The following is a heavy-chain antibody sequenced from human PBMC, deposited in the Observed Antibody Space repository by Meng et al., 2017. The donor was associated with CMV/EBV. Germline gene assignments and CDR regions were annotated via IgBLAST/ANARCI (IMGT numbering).Heavy chain of an antibody. Sequence: GESLKISCAASGFTFSSYAMHWVRQAPGKGLEWVAVISYDGSNKYYADSVKGRFTISRDNSKNTLYLQMNSLRSEDTAVYYCADYSGSYWGPHYGMDVWGQGTTVTVSS. CDR3: ADYSGSYWGPHYGMDV. CDR1: GFTFSSYA. CDR2: ISYDGSNK. J-gene: IGHJ6*02. V-gene: IGHV3-30-3*01. D-gene: IGHD1-26*01.